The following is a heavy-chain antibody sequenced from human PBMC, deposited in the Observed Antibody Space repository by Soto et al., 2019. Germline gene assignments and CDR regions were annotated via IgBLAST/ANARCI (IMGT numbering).Heavy chain of an antibody. CDR2: MNRDGSEK. D-gene: IGHD6-13*01. J-gene: IGHJ4*02. CDR1: GFTFSTYW. CDR3: ARDRGYSTFDY. Sequence: GGSLRLSCAASGFTFSTYWMSWVRQAPGKGLEWVANMNRDGSEKNYVDSVKGRFTISRDNAENSLYLQMNNLRAEDTAVYYCARDRGYSTFDYWGQGTLVTVSS. V-gene: IGHV3-7*01.